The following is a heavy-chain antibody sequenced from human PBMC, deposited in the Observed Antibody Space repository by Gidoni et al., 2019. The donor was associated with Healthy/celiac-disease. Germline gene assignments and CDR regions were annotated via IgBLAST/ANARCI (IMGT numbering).Heavy chain of an antibody. D-gene: IGHD3-22*01. CDR1: GFTFSSYA. CDR2: ISGSGGST. CDR3: AKEHVPRLGSGYYYFDY. J-gene: IGHJ4*02. Sequence: EVQLLESGGGLVQPGGSLRLSCAASGFTFSSYAMSWVRQAPGKGLEWVSAISGSGGSTYYADSVKGRFTISRDNSKNTLYLQMNSLRAEDTAVYYCAKEHVPRLGSGYYYFDYWGQGTLVTVSS. V-gene: IGHV3-23*01.